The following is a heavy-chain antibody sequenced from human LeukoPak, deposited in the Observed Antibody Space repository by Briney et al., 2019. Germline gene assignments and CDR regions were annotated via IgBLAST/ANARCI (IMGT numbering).Heavy chain of an antibody. J-gene: IGHJ3*02. CDR3: AKGNAAFDI. V-gene: IGHV3-23*01. CDR1: EFTFSNYT. CDR2: ISESGGST. D-gene: IGHD1-1*01. Sequence: GGSLRLSCAASEFTFSNYTMSWVRQAPGKGLEWVSSISESGGSTYYADSGKGRFTISRDNSKNTLYLQMNSLRVEDTAVYYCAKGNAAFDIWGQGTMVTVSS.